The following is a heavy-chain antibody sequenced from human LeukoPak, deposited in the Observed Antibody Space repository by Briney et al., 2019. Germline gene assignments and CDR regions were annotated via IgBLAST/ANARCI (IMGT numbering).Heavy chain of an antibody. CDR2: INQHGSER. Sequence: GGSLRLSCAASGFTFSSYWMHWVRQAPGKGLEWVANINQHGSERYFADSVKGRFTISRDNAKNLLYLQMNSLRAEDTAVYYCDCGGGCSWGQGTLVTVSS. D-gene: IGHD2-21*02. CDR3: DCGGGCS. V-gene: IGHV3-7*01. J-gene: IGHJ5*02. CDR1: GFTFSSYW.